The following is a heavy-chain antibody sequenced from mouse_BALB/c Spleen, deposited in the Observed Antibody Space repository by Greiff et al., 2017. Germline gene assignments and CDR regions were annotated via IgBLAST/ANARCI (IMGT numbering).Heavy chain of an antibody. D-gene: IGHD2-10*02. J-gene: IGHJ3*01. V-gene: IGHV5-4*02. Sequence: EVQLVESGGGLVKPGGSLKLSCAASGFTFSDYYMYWVRQTPEKRLEWVATISDGGSYTYYPDSVKGRFTISRDNAKNNLYLQMSSLKSEDTAMYYCARDGYGNYWFAYWGQGTLVTVSA. CDR2: ISDGGSYT. CDR3: ARDGYGNYWFAY. CDR1: GFTFSDYY.